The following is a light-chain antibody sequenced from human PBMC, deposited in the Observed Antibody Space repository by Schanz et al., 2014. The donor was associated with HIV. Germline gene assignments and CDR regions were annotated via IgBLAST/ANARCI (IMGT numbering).Light chain of an antibody. CDR2: ANT. CDR3: QSYDKSLSGPYV. V-gene: IGLV1-40*01. CDR1: SSNIGAGYD. J-gene: IGLJ1*01. Sequence: QSVLTQPPSVSGAPGQRVSISCTGSSSNIGAGYDVHWYQHLPGTAPKLLINANTNRPSGVPDRFSGSRSGTSASLAITGLQAEDEADYCCQSYDKSLSGPYVFGGGTKLTVL.